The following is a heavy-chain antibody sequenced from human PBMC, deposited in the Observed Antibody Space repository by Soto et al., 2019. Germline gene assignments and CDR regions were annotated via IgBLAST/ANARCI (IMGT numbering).Heavy chain of an antibody. CDR1: GVSISSYY. Sequence: SETLSLTCTVSGVSISSYYWSWFRQPPGKGLEWIGYVYYSGSINYNPSLKSRVTISVDTSKNHVSLNLSSVTAADTAVYYCARHGGSGWANWFDPWGQGTQVT. CDR3: ARHGGSGWANWFDP. CDR2: VYYSGSI. J-gene: IGHJ5*02. D-gene: IGHD6-19*01. V-gene: IGHV4-59*08.